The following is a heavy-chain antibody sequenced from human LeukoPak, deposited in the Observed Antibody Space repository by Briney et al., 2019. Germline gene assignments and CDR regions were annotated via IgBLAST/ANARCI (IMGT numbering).Heavy chain of an antibody. CDR3: ARGGYYGSGNDFRFDP. V-gene: IGHV3-64*01. CDR1: GFTFSSYA. CDR2: ISSNGGST. D-gene: IGHD3-10*01. Sequence: PGGSLRLSCAASGFTFSSYAMHWVRQAPGKGLEYVSAISSNGGSTYYANSVKGRFTISRDNSKNTLYLHVNSLRPEDTAVYYCARGGYYGSGNDFRFDPWGQGTLVTVSS. J-gene: IGHJ5*02.